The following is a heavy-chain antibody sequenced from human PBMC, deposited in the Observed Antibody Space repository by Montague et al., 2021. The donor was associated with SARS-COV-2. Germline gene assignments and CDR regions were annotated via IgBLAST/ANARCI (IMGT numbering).Heavy chain of an antibody. Sequence: CAISGDSVSTNSGTWNWVRLSPSRRLELLGRPYYRSEWYSDYSVSVKSRISINPDTSKNQFSLQLNSLTPEATAVYYCARAERGSCGDGHCYQYFFNYWGQGTLVTGSS. D-gene: IGHD2-15*01. CDR3: ARAERGSCGDGHCYQYFFNY. J-gene: IGHJ4*02. CDR2: PYYRSEWYS. CDR1: GDSVSTNSGT. V-gene: IGHV6-1*01.